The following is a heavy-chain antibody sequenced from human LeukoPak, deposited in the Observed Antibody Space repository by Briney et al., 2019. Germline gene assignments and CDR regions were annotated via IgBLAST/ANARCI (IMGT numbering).Heavy chain of an antibody. V-gene: IGHV4-4*07. J-gene: IGHJ3*02. D-gene: IGHD6-13*01. Sequence: SETLSLACSVSGDSISRYYWNWIRQPAGRGLEWIGRIFTGGFINYNPSLSSRVTVSLDTSKNQVSLKLTSVTAADTAVYYCARHSMLSSTYFGVSDIWGQGTTVTVSS. CDR1: GDSISRYY. CDR2: IFTGGFI. CDR3: ARHSMLSSTYFGVSDI.